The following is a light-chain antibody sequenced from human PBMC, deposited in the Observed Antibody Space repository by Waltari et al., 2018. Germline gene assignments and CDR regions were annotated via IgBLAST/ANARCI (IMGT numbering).Light chain of an antibody. Sequence: QTVLTQPPSASGTPGQRVTISCSGSSSNIGSNLVNWYQQLPGTAPKLLFYRNNQRPSGVPDRFSGSKSGTSASLAISGLQSEDEADYYCAAWDDSLSGKVFGGGTKLTVL. V-gene: IGLV1-44*01. CDR2: RNN. CDR3: AAWDDSLSGKV. J-gene: IGLJ3*02. CDR1: SSNIGSNL.